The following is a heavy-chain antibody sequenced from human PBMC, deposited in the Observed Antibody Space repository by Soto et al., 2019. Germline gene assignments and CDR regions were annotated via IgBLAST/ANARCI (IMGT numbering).Heavy chain of an antibody. Sequence: PGGSLRLSCAASGFTFSSYAMSWVRQAPGKGLEWVSAISGSGGSTYYADSVKGRFTISRDNSKNTLYLQMNSLRAEDTAVYYCAKGECSVVLRCSAGYWCPGTLVTLSS. J-gene: IGHJ4*02. CDR1: GFTFSSYA. D-gene: IGHD2-2*01. V-gene: IGHV3-23*01. CDR2: ISGSGGST. CDR3: AKGECSVVLRCSAGY.